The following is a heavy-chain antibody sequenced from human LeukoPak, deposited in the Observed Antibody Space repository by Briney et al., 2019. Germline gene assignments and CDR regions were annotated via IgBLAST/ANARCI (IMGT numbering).Heavy chain of an antibody. Sequence: PSETLSLTCTVSGGSISSYYWSWIWQPPGKGLEWIGYIYYSGSTNYNPSLKSRVTISVDTSKNQFSLKLSSVTAADTAVYYCARSKFGDDGTYWGQGTQVTVSS. J-gene: IGHJ4*02. V-gene: IGHV4-59*01. CDR3: ARSKFGDDGTY. D-gene: IGHD2-21*02. CDR2: IYYSGST. CDR1: GGSISSYY.